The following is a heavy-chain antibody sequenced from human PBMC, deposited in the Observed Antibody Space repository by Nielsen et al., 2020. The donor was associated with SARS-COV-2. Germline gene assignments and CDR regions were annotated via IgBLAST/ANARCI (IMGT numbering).Heavy chain of an antibody. CDR3: VKDLGWLQYYFES. CDR2: IVGSGGST. V-gene: IGHV3-23*01. D-gene: IGHD5-24*01. Sequence: GESLKISCAASGFTFSTYAMSWVRQAPGKGLEWVSGIVGSGGSTYYADSVKGRFTISRDNAKNALYLQMNSLRPEDTAMYYCVKDLGWLQYYFESWGQGTLVTVSS. CDR1: GFTFSTYA. J-gene: IGHJ4*02.